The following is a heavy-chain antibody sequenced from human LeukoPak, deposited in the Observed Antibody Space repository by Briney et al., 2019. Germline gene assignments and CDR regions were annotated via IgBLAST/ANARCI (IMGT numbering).Heavy chain of an antibody. CDR3: AKDGSAYFEWGAEPIDH. Sequence: GGSLRLSCAASGFTFSDYYMSWIRQAPGKGLQWVSGISGSGGSTYYADSVKGRFTISRSNSKNTVYLHMFRLRVEDTATYYCAKDGSAYFEWGAEPIDHWGQGTVVTVSS. J-gene: IGHJ4*02. CDR1: GFTFSDYY. V-gene: IGHV3-23*01. CDR2: ISGSGGST. D-gene: IGHD3-9*01.